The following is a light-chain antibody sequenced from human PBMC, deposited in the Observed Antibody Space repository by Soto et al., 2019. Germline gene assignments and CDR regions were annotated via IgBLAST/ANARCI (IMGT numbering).Light chain of an antibody. CDR3: QQYNSYLYT. Sequence: DIQMTQSPSTLSASVGERVTITCRASQSISSWLAWYQQKTGKAPKLLIYDASSMESGVPSRFSGSGSGTEFTLTISSLQPDDFATYYCQQYNSYLYTFGQGTKLEIK. V-gene: IGKV1-5*01. CDR2: DAS. CDR1: QSISSW. J-gene: IGKJ2*01.